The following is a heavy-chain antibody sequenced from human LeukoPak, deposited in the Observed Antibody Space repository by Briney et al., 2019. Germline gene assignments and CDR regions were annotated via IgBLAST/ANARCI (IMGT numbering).Heavy chain of an antibody. J-gene: IGHJ3*02. CDR3: ERDRTNYYDSSGYWPDAFDI. V-gene: IGHV1-2*04. D-gene: IGHD3-22*01. CDR2: INPNSGGT. CDR1: GYTFTGYY. Sequence: AAVPVSCMASGYTFTGYYMHWLRQAPGQALEWMGWINPNSGGTNYAQKLQGWVTMTRDTSISTAYMDLSRLRSDDTAVYYCERDRTNYYDSSGYWPDAFDIWGQGTMVTVSS.